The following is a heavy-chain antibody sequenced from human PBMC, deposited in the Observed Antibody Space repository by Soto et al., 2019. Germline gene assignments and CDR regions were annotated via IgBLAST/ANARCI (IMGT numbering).Heavy chain of an antibody. Sequence: QVQLQQWGAGLLKPSETLSLTCAVYGGSFSGYYWSWTRQPPGKGLEWIGEINHSGSTNYNPSLKSRVTISVDTSKNQFSLKLSSVTAADTAVYYCARDRGAARYYGMDVWGQGTTVTVSS. D-gene: IGHD6-6*01. J-gene: IGHJ6*02. CDR3: ARDRGAARYYGMDV. CDR2: INHSGST. CDR1: GGSFSGYY. V-gene: IGHV4-34*01.